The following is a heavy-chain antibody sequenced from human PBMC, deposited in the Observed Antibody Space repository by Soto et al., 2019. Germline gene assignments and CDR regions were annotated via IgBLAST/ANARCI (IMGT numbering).Heavy chain of an antibody. V-gene: IGHV3-15*01. Sequence: PWGSLRLSCAASGFTFIDAWMIWVRQAPGKWLEWVGLIKKKTDGGTTDYAAPVKGRFTISRDDSKNTVYLQMSSLKTEDTAVYYCRTQWLDWGQGTLVTVSS. CDR2: IKKKTDGGTT. J-gene: IGHJ4*02. D-gene: IGHD6-19*01. CDR1: GFTFIDAW. CDR3: RTQWLD.